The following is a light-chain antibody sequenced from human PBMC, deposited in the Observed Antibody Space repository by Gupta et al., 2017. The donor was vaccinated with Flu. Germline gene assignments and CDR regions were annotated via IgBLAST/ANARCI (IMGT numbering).Light chain of an antibody. CDR2: DAT. V-gene: IGKV3D-20*01. Sequence: PGTRSLSPGERATLSCGASQSVTNNYLAWYQQKPGLAPRLLIYDATTSATGIPDRFSGSGSGTDFTLTRIKREPEDFAVYYWQHDGSPLTFGGGTAVDIK. CDR3: QHDGSPLT. J-gene: IGKJ4*01. CDR1: QSVTNNY.